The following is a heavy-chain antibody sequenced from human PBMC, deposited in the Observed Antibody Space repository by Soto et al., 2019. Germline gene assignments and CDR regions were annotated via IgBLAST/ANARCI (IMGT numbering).Heavy chain of an antibody. CDR1: GFTFSSYA. J-gene: IGHJ4*02. CDR3: ASRSSGWYLDY. V-gene: IGHV3-23*01. CDR2: ISGSGGST. D-gene: IGHD6-19*01. Sequence: EVQLLESGGGLVQPGGSLRLSCAASGFTFSSYAMNWVRQAPGKGLEWVSVISGSGGSTYYADSVKGRFTISRDNSMHTLYLQMNSLRGEDTAVYYCASRSSGWYLDYWGQGTLVTVSS.